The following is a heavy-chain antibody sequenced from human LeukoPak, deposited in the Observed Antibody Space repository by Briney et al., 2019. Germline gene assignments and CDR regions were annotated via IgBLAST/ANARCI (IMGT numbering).Heavy chain of an antibody. Sequence: SETLSLTCTVSGGSISSGSYYWSWIRQPAGKGLEWIGRIYTSGSTNYNPSLKSRVTISVDRSKNQFSLKLSSVTAADTAVYYCATYGGNSQSLFDYWGQGTLVTVSS. V-gene: IGHV4-61*02. CDR2: IYTSGST. D-gene: IGHD4-23*01. J-gene: IGHJ4*02. CDR1: GGSISSGSYY. CDR3: ATYGGNSQSLFDY.